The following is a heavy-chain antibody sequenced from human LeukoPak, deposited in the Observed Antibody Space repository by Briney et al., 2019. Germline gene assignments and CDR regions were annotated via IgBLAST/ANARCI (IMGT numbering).Heavy chain of an antibody. V-gene: IGHV3-21*01. D-gene: IGHD4-11*01. CDR1: GFTFSSYE. CDR2: ISSSSSYI. Sequence: TGGSLRLSCAASGFTFSSYEMNWVRQAPGKGLEWVSSISSSSSYIYYADSVKGRFTISRDNAKNSLYLQMNSLRAEDTAVYYCARAYSNYVPDYWGQGTLVTVSS. J-gene: IGHJ4*02. CDR3: ARAYSNYVPDY.